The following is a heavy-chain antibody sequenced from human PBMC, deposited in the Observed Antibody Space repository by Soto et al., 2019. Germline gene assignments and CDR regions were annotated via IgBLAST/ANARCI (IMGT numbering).Heavy chain of an antibody. CDR3: ARRACSSASCDGLMTTVSTEAFDI. J-gene: IGHJ3*02. CDR2: IYPGDSDT. Sequence: GKGLEWMGIIYPGDSDTRYSPSFQGQVTISADKSISTAYLQLSSLKDSDTAVYYCARRACSSASCDGLMTTVSTEAFDIRGQWTVVTGSS. D-gene: IGHD2-2*01. V-gene: IGHV5-51*01.